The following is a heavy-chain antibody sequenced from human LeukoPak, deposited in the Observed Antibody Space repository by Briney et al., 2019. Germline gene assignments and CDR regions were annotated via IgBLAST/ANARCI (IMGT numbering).Heavy chain of an antibody. D-gene: IGHD3-22*01. CDR3: ARDYYYASSHYLIDY. Sequence: SETLSLTCTVSGGSISSSGYYWDWIRQPPGKGLEWIGSLYSSGNTFYNPSLKSRLTMSLDTSKNQFSLKLSSVTAADTAVYYCARDYYYASSHYLIDYWGQGTLVTVSS. CDR1: GGSISSSGYY. CDR2: LYSSGNT. V-gene: IGHV4-39*07. J-gene: IGHJ4*02.